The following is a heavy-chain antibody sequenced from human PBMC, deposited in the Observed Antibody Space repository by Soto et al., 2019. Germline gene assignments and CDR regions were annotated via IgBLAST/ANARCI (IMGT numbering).Heavy chain of an antibody. V-gene: IGHV3-23*01. Sequence: EVQLLESGGGLVQPGGSLRLSCAASGFTFSSHTMHWVRQAPGKGLEWVSAISYSGGSISYAGSVRGRFTISRDNSNNTLSLQMATLGAADTAVYYCVKGLSDTCRFAQWGQGTLVPVSS. CDR1: GFTFSSHT. CDR2: ISYSGGSI. J-gene: IGHJ4*02. D-gene: IGHD3-16*01. CDR3: VKGLSDTCRFAQ.